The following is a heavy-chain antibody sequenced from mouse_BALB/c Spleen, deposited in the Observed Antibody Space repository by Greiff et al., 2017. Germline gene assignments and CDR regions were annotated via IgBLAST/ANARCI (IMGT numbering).Heavy chain of an antibody. V-gene: IGHV1-55*01. J-gene: IGHJ4*01. CDR3: ARSGYYAPYAMDY. D-gene: IGHD1-1*01. CDR1: GYNFTSYW. Sequence: QVQLQQPGAELVKPGTSVKLSCKASGYNFTSYWINWVKLRPGQGLEWIGDIYPGSGSTNYNEKFKSKAKLTVDTSSSTAYMQLSSLASEDSALYYCARSGYYAPYAMDYWGQGTSVTVSS. CDR2: IYPGSGST.